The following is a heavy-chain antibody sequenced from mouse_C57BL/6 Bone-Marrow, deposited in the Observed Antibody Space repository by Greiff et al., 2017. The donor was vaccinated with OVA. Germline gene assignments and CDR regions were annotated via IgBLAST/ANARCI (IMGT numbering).Heavy chain of an antibody. D-gene: IGHD2-4*01. Sequence: QVQLQQSGAELVKPGASVKISCKASGYAFSSYWMNWVKQRPGKGLEWIGQIYPGDGDTNYNGKFKGKATLTADKSSSTAYMQLSSLTSEDSAVYFCARGGNYDYHFDYWGQGTTLTVSS. V-gene: IGHV1-80*01. J-gene: IGHJ2*01. CDR3: ARGGNYDYHFDY. CDR2: IYPGDGDT. CDR1: GYAFSSYW.